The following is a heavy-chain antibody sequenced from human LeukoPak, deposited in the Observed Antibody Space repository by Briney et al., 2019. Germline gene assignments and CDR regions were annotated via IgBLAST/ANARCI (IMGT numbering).Heavy chain of an antibody. J-gene: IGHJ4*02. CDR3: AGDDPGYCYCYFDY. V-gene: IGHV1-46*01. CDR2: INPSGGST. CDR1: GYTFTSYY. D-gene: IGHD5-18*01. Sequence: ASVKVSCKASGYTFTSYYMHWVRQAPGKGLEWMGIINPSGGSTSYAQKFQGRVTMTRDTSTSTVYMELSSLRSEDTAVYYCAGDDPGYCYCYFDYWCQGTLVTVYS.